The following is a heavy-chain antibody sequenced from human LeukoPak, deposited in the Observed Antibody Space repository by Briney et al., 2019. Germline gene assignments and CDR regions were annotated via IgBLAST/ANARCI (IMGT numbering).Heavy chain of an antibody. CDR3: ARHSSGWADFDY. Sequence: ASVKVSCKASGYTFTGYYMHWVRQAPGQGLEWMGWINPNSGGTNYAQKFQGRVTMTRDTSISTAYMELSRLRTDDTAVYYCARHSSGWADFDYWGQGTLVTVSS. CDR1: GYTFTGYY. CDR2: INPNSGGT. V-gene: IGHV1-2*02. J-gene: IGHJ4*02. D-gene: IGHD6-19*01.